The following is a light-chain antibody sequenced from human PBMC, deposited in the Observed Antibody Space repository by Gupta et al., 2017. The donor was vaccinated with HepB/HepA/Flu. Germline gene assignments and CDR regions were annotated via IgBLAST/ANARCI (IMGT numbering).Light chain of an antibody. CDR2: DVS. CDR1: SSDVGGYNF. V-gene: IGLV2-14*01. J-gene: IGLJ1*01. CDR3: ASYTSSNSLV. Sequence: HSALTQPASVSGSRGQSITISCAGTSSDVGGYNFVSWCQQHPGKAPQFIIFDVSNRPSGISDRFSGSKSGNTASLTISGLQAEDEADYYCASYTSSNSLVFGTGTKVTVL.